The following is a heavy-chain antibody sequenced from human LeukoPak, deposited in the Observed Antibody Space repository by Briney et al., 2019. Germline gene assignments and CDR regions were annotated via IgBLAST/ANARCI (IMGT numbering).Heavy chain of an antibody. CDR1: GYTFTGYY. V-gene: IGHV1-2*02. J-gene: IGHJ4*02. CDR3: ARGDGIFGVAGDYYFDY. D-gene: IGHD3-3*01. CDR2: INTTSGGT. Sequence: VASVKVSCKASGYTFTGYYMHWVRQAPGQGLEWMGWINTTSGGTNYAQKFQGRVTMTRDTSISTAYMELSRLRSDDTAVYYCARGDGIFGVAGDYYFDYWGQGTLVTVSS.